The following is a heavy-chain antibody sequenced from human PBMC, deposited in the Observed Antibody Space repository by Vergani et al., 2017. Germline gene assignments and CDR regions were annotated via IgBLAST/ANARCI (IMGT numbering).Heavy chain of an antibody. V-gene: IGHV1-18*01. D-gene: IGHD3-3*01. CDR1: GYTFSSYD. J-gene: IGHJ3*01. Sequence: QVQLVQSGAEVKKPGASVKVSCKTSGYTFSSYDITWVRQPPGQGLEWMGQIAVYNGHTRYAQKLRDRVTLTRDRSTSTVYMELTGLRSDDTAMYYCARDNDVLSGYSDDAFDVWGQGTMVTVSS. CDR2: IAVYNGHT. CDR3: ARDNDVLSGYSDDAFDV.